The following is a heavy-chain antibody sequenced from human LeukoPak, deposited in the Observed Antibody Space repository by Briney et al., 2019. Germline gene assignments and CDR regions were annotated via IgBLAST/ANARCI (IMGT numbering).Heavy chain of an antibody. J-gene: IGHJ4*02. Sequence: GRSLRLSCAASGFTFSSYGMHWVRQAPGKGLEWVSSISGRSADIYYADSVKGRFTISRDNAKNSVFLQMNNLRVEDTAIYYCARRGYHDSSGYDYWGQGTLVTVSS. D-gene: IGHD3-22*01. CDR3: ARRGYHDSSGYDY. V-gene: IGHV3-21*06. CDR1: GFTFSSYG. CDR2: ISGRSADI.